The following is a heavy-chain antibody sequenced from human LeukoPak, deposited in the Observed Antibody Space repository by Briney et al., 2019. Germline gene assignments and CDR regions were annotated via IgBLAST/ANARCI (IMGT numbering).Heavy chain of an antibody. V-gene: IGHV1-2*02. CDR2: NSPDIGGT. D-gene: IGHD3-10*01. J-gene: IGHJ4*02. CDR3: ARGTSIVRGIIDY. Sequence: GLEWMGRNSPDIGGTNYAQKFQGRVTLTRDTSITTAYMELNRLRSDDTAVYYCARGTSIVRGIIDYWGQGTLVTVSS.